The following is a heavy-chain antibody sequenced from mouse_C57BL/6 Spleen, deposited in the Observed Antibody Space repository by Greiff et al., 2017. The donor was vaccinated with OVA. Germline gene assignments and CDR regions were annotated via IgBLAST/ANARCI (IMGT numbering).Heavy chain of an antibody. CDR3: TRSSVVAFYYFDY. J-gene: IGHJ2*01. V-gene: IGHV1-15*01. CDR1: GYTFTDYE. D-gene: IGHD1-1*01. Sequence: VQLQQSGAELVRPGASVTLSCKASGYTFTDYEMHWVKQTPVHGLEWIGAIDPETGGTAYNQKFKGKAILTADKSSSTAYMELRSLTSEDSAVYYCTRSSVVAFYYFDYWGQGTTLTVSS. CDR2: IDPETGGT.